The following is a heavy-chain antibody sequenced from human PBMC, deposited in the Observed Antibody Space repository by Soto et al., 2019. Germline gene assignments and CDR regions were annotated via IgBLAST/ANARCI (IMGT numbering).Heavy chain of an antibody. V-gene: IGHV4-31*03. D-gene: IGHD2-21*02. CDR1: GGAIISGGYY. Sequence: SETLSLTCTVSGGAIISGGYYWICIGQGPGRGLEWIGYIYYSGSTYHNPSLKSRVTISVDTSKNQFSLKLSSVTAADTAVYYCAASSQGAIVVVTASYFDYWGQGTLVTVSS. J-gene: IGHJ4*02. CDR2: IYYSGST. CDR3: AASSQGAIVVVTASYFDY.